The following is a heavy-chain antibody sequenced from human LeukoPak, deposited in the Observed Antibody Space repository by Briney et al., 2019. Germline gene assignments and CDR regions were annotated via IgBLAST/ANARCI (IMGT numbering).Heavy chain of an antibody. Sequence: GGSLRLSCAASGFTFSTFWMHWVRQAPGKGLEWVAVISYDGSNKYYADSVKGRFTISRDNSKNTLYLQMNSLRAEDTAVYYCARDLRYYDILTGYPPWGQGTLVTVSS. V-gene: IGHV3-30*03. J-gene: IGHJ5*02. CDR2: ISYDGSNK. CDR1: GFTFSTFW. D-gene: IGHD3-9*01. CDR3: ARDLRYYDILTGYPP.